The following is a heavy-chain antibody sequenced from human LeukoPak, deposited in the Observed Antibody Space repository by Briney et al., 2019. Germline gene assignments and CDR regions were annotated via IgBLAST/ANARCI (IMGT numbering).Heavy chain of an antibody. D-gene: IGHD1-26*01. Sequence: GGSLRLSCAASGFTFSSYAMSWVRQAPGKGLEWVSIIDSSGGSTYYADSVKGRFAISRDNSKNTLSLQLNSLRAEDTAVYYRAKLSGSHPSGYWGQGILVTVSS. J-gene: IGHJ4*02. V-gene: IGHV3-23*01. CDR1: GFTFSSYA. CDR3: AKLSGSHPSGY. CDR2: IDSSGGST.